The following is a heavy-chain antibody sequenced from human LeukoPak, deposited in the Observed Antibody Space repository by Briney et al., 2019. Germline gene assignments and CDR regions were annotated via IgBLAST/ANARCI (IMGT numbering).Heavy chain of an antibody. Sequence: GGSLRLSCAASGFTFSSYWMSRVRQAPGKGLEWVANIKQDGSEKYYVDSVKGRFAISRDNAKNSLYLQMNSLRAEDTAVYYCARGKTGTNFDYWGQGTLVTVSS. CDR3: ARGKTGTNFDY. CDR2: IKQDGSEK. CDR1: GFTFSSYW. V-gene: IGHV3-7*04. D-gene: IGHD1-1*01. J-gene: IGHJ4*02.